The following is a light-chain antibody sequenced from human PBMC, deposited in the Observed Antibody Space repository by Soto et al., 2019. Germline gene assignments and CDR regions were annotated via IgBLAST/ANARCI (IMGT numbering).Light chain of an antibody. V-gene: IGLV1-44*01. J-gene: IGLJ1*01. CDR2: NND. CDR1: SSNIGANT. CDR3: AAWDDSLYGRV. Sequence: QSVLTQPPSASGTPGQRVTISCSGSSSNIGANTVNWYQQLPGTAPKLLISNNDQRPSGVPDRFSGSKSGTSASRAISGLQSEDDTDYYCAAWDDSLYGRVFGSGTKVTV.